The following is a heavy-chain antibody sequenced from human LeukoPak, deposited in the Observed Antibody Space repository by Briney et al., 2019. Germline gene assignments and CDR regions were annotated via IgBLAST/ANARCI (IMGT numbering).Heavy chain of an antibody. D-gene: IGHD5-18*01. Sequence: GALVKVSCKASGYTFTGYYMHWVRQAPGQGLEWMGWINPNSGGTNYAQKFQGWVTMTRDTSISTAYMELSRLRSDDTAVYYCAASRGYSYPFDYWGQGTLVTVSS. CDR1: GYTFTGYY. CDR3: AASRGYSYPFDY. CDR2: INPNSGGT. V-gene: IGHV1-2*04. J-gene: IGHJ4*02.